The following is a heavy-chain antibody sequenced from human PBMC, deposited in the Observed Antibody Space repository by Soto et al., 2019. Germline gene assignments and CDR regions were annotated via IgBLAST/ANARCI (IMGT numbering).Heavy chain of an antibody. V-gene: IGHV3-21*06. CDR3: ARVRDYYLQPRYYGMDV. CDR2: ISSSSHYI. CDR1: GFTFSTYS. Sequence: VQLVESGGGLVKPGGSLRLSCAASGFTFSTYSMNWVRQTPGKGLEWVSFISSSSHYIYYADSLKGRFTISRDDAKNSLYLQMNSLRAEDTDVYYCARVRDYYLQPRYYGMDVWGQGTTVTVSS. J-gene: IGHJ6*02. D-gene: IGHD3-22*01.